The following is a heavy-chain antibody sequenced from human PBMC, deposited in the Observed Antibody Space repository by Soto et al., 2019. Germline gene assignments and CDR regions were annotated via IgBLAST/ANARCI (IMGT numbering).Heavy chain of an antibody. CDR3: ARDSVDTAMVTLIYYYYGMDV. CDR2: IIPIFGTA. CDR1: GGTFSSYA. D-gene: IGHD5-18*01. Sequence: QVQLVQSGAEVKKPGSSVKVSCKASGGTFSSYAISWVRQAPGQGLEWMGGIIPIFGTANYAQKFQGRVTITADESTSTAYRELSSLRSEDTAVYYCARDSVDTAMVTLIYYYYGMDVWGQGTTVTVSS. V-gene: IGHV1-69*01. J-gene: IGHJ6*02.